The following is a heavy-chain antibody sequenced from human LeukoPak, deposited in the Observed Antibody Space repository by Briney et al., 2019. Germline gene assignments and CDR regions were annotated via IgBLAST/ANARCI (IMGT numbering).Heavy chain of an antibody. J-gene: IGHJ4*02. CDR3: ARVEGSRFYYGSGSPAGPCDY. Sequence: GGSLRLSCAASGFTFSSYWMHWVRQAPGKGLVWVSRINSDGSSTSYADSVKGRFTISRDNAKNTLYLQMNSLRAEDTAVYYCARVEGSRFYYGSGSPAGPCDYWGQGTLVTVSS. CDR1: GFTFSSYW. D-gene: IGHD3-10*01. V-gene: IGHV3-74*01. CDR2: INSDGSST.